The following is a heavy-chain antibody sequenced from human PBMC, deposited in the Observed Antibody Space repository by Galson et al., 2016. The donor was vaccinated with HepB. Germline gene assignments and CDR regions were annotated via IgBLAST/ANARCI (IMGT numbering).Heavy chain of an antibody. V-gene: IGHV5-51*01. Sequence: QSGAEVKKPGESLKISCKGFGYNFTNYWIAWVRQMPGKGLEWMAITHHGDSDTRCSPSFQGQVTISVDKSISTAFLQWSSLKASDTGMYYCARQQWAQVPDDAFDIWGQGTMVTVSS. J-gene: IGHJ3*02. D-gene: IGHD2-8*01. CDR2: THHGDSDT. CDR3: ARQQWAQVPDDAFDI. CDR1: GYNFTNYW.